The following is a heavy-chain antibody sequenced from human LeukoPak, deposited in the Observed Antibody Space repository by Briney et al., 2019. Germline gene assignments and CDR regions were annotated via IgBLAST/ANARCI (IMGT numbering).Heavy chain of an antibody. J-gene: IGHJ4*02. CDR2: ISGSGGST. CDR3: AILPGYSSGWYEVNY. V-gene: IGHV3-23*01. Sequence: GGSLRLSCAASGFTFSSYAMSWVRQAPGKRLEWVSGISGSGGSTYYADSVKGRFTISRDNSRNTLYLQMNSPRAEDTAVYYCAILPGYSSGWYEVNYWGQGTLVTVSS. CDR1: GFTFSSYA. D-gene: IGHD6-13*01.